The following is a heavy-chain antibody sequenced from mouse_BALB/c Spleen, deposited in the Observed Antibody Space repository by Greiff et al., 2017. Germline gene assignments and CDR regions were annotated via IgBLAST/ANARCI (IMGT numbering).Heavy chain of an antibody. J-gene: IGHJ3*01. CDR3: KRDRGSNSWFAY. Sequence: EVKVVESGGGLVKPGGSLKLSCAASGFTFSSYTLSWVRQTPEKRLEWVATISSGGSYTYYPDSVKGRFTISRDNAKDTLYLQMSSLKSEDKAMYYCKRDRGSNSWFAYWGQGTLVTVSA. V-gene: IGHV5-6-4*01. CDR2: ISSGGSYT. D-gene: IGHD2-5*01. CDR1: GFTFSSYT.